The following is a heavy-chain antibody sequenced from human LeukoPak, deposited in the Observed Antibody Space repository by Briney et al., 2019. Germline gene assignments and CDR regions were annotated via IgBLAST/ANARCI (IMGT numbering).Heavy chain of an antibody. CDR2: FSYSGST. CDR3: ARNAVEQQLAYFDH. J-gene: IGHJ4*02. D-gene: IGHD6-13*01. V-gene: IGHV4-39*01. CDR1: GGSISSSSYY. Sequence: PSETLSLTCAVSGGSISSSSYYWGWIRQPPGKGLEWVASFSYSGSTYCNPSLKSRVTISVDTSKSQFSLKLSSVTAADTAVYYCARNAVEQQLAYFDHWGQGTLVTVSS.